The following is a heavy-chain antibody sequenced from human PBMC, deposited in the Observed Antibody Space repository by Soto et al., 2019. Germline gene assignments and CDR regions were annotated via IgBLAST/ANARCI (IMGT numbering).Heavy chain of an antibody. J-gene: IGHJ5*02. V-gene: IGHV4-61*01. CDR1: GGSVNTGSYY. Sequence: QVQLQESGPGLVKPSETLSLTCSVSGGSVNTGSYYWTWIRQPPGKGLEWIGYVYDSGSFNYNPSRKSRVTISVDTSKNQFSLNLNSVTAADTAVYYCARGDYALVSWGQGTLVTVSS. CDR2: VYDSGSF. CDR3: ARGDYALVS. D-gene: IGHD3-16*01.